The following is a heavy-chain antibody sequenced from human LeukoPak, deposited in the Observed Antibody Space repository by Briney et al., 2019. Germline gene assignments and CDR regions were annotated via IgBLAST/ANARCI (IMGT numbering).Heavy chain of an antibody. CDR2: IYYSGST. V-gene: IGHV4-39*07. Sequence: SETLSLTCTVSGGSISSSGYYWGWIRQPPGKGLEWIGSIYYSGSTYYNPSLKSRVTISVDTSKNQFSLKLSSVTAADTAVYYCARAGVRVQLWLNWGQGTLATVSS. D-gene: IGHD5-18*01. J-gene: IGHJ4*02. CDR1: GGSISSSGYY. CDR3: ARAGVRVQLWLN.